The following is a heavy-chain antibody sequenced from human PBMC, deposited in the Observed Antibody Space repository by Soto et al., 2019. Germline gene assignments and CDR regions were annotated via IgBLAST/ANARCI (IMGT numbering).Heavy chain of an antibody. D-gene: IGHD4-17*01. Sequence: QVQLVESGGGVVQPGRSLRLSCAASGFTFSSYAMHWVRQAPGKGLEWVAVISYDGSNKYYADSVKGRFTISRDNSKNTLYLQMNSLRAEDTAVYYCAREIIPTVTTGRPGLWFDPWGQGTLVTVSS. CDR2: ISYDGSNK. V-gene: IGHV3-30-3*01. CDR3: AREIIPTVTTGRPGLWFDP. J-gene: IGHJ5*02. CDR1: GFTFSSYA.